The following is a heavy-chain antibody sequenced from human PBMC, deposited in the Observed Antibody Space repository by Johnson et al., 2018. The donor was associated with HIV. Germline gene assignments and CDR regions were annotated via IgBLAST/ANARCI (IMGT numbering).Heavy chain of an antibody. Sequence: QVQLVESGGGVVQPGRSLRLSCAASGFTFSSYAMHWVRQAPGKGLAWVAVISYDGGNKYYADSVKGRFTISRDNSKNTLYLQMNSLRVEDTAVYYCARDHGQLWLLPAFDIWGQGTMVTVSS. CDR1: GFTFSSYA. J-gene: IGHJ3*02. D-gene: IGHD5-18*01. CDR2: ISYDGGNK. CDR3: ARDHGQLWLLPAFDI. V-gene: IGHV3-30*04.